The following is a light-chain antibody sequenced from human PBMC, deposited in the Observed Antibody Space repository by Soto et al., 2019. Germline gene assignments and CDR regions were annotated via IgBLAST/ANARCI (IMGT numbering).Light chain of an antibody. J-gene: IGKJ1*01. CDR1: QSVSSS. V-gene: IGKV3-15*01. CDR3: QQYKNWPWT. CDR2: GAS. Sequence: EIVMTQSPATLSVSPGERATLSCRTSQSVSSSLAWYQQKPGQAPSLLIYGASTRATGIPARFSGSGSGTEFTLTISSLQSEDCAVYYCQQYKNWPWTFGQGTKVDSK.